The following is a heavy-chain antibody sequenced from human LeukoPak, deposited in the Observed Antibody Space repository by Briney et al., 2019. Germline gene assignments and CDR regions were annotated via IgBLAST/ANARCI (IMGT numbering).Heavy chain of an antibody. CDR2: INHSGGT. CDR1: GESFSGYY. Sequence: PSGTLSLSCAVYGESFSGYYWSWIRQPPGKGLEWVGEINHSGGTNCNPSLKRRVTISLATSKNQSSLKLSSVTAADTAMYFCARGRTGYRLLPTKKNYSYYYVDVWGKGTSVTVSS. J-gene: IGHJ6*03. V-gene: IGHV4-34*01. CDR3: ARGRTGYRLLPTKKNYSYYYVDV. D-gene: IGHD2-2*01.